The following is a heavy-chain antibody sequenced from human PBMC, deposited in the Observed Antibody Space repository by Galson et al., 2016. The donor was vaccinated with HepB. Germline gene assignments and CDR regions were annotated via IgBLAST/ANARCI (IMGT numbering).Heavy chain of an antibody. J-gene: IGHJ4*02. CDR3: ARRIGLVPAAPDY. CDR1: GASFRGYY. Sequence: SETLSLTCSVYGASFRGYYWTWIRQPLGKGLEWIGEINDSGSSNYSPSLKRRLTISVDRSKTQISLKLSSLTAADTAVYYCARRIGLVPAAPDYWGQGTLVTVSS. D-gene: IGHD2-2*01. V-gene: IGHV4-34*01. CDR2: INDSGSS.